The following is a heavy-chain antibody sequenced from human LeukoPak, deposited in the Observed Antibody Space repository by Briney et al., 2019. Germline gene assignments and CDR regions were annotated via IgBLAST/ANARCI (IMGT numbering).Heavy chain of an antibody. Sequence: GGSLRLSCVAAGLAFSSYSMHWVRQAPGKGLEGVGVISYDGSDEYYTDSAKGRFTISRDNSKNTVYLQMNSLRADETAVYYCARDFTPEWFDIHWGQGTLVTVS. CDR2: ISYDGSDE. J-gene: IGHJ4*02. CDR3: ARDFTPEWFDIH. D-gene: IGHD3-3*01. V-gene: IGHV3-30*04. CDR1: GLAFSSYS.